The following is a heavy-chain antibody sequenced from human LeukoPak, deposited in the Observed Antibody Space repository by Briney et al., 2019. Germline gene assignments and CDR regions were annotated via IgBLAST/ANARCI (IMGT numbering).Heavy chain of an antibody. CDR1: GGSISSSSYY. CDR3: AREIVGATSP. D-gene: IGHD1-26*01. V-gene: IGHV4-39*07. J-gene: IGHJ5*02. CDR2: GYYSGNT. Sequence: PSETLSLTCTVSGGSISSSSYYWGWIRQPPGRGLEWIGSGYYSGNTYYNPSLKSRVTIAVDTSKNQFSLKLSSVTAADTAVYYCAREIVGATSPWGQGTLVTVSS.